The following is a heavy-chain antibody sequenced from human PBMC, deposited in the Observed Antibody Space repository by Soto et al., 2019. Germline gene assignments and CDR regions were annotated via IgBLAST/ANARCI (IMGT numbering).Heavy chain of an antibody. CDR1: GGSMTSYY. CDR3: ARGRRFSDWFDP. J-gene: IGHJ5*02. D-gene: IGHD3-3*01. CDR2: VYSSGGT. V-gene: IGHV4-4*07. Sequence: ETLSLTCTVSGGSMTSYYWTWIRQPAGKGLEWIGRVYSSGGTHYNPSLKSRVTISLDTSKNQFSLRLLSVTDADTAVYFCARGRRFSDWFDPWGQGTLVTVSS.